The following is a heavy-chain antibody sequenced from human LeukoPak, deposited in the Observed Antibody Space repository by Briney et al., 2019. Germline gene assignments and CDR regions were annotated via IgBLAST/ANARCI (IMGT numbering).Heavy chain of an antibody. V-gene: IGHV3-53*01. D-gene: IGHD4/OR15-4a*01. Sequence: GGSLRLSCTVSGFTVSSNSMSWVRQAPEKGLEWVSFIYSDNTHYSDSVKGRFTISRDNSKNTLYLQMNSLRAEDTAVYYCARRAGAYSHPYDYWGQGTLVTVSS. CDR1: GFTVSSNS. J-gene: IGHJ4*02. CDR3: ARRAGAYSHPYDY. CDR2: IYSDNT.